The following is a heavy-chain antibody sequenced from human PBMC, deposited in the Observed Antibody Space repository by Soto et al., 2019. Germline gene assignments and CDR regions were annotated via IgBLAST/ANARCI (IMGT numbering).Heavy chain of an antibody. CDR2: IIPILGIA. CDR1: GGTFSSYT. J-gene: IGHJ6*02. V-gene: IGHV1-69*08. Sequence: QVQLVQSGAEVKKPGSSVKVSCKASGGTFSSYTISWVRQAPGQGLEWMGRIIPILGIANYAQKFQGRVTITADKSTSTAYMELSSLRSEDTVVYYCARDPHLVGAPTSRAYYYGMDVWGQGTTVTVSS. CDR3: ARDPHLVGAPTSRAYYYGMDV. D-gene: IGHD1-26*01.